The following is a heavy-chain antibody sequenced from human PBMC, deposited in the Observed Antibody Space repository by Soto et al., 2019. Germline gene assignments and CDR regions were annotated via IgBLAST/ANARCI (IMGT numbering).Heavy chain of an antibody. D-gene: IGHD6-13*01. V-gene: IGHV3-64*01. Sequence: AQLVESGGGLVQPGGSLRLSCAASGFTFSNYEMHWVRQAPGKGLEYVSGISNNGAHTDYAKSVKGRFTISRDNSENTLYPQMGSLRAEDMALYYCARRGYGSRWPNVYMDVWGKGTTVTVSS. CDR1: GFTFSNYE. J-gene: IGHJ6*03. CDR2: ISNNGAHT. CDR3: ARRGYGSRWPNVYMDV.